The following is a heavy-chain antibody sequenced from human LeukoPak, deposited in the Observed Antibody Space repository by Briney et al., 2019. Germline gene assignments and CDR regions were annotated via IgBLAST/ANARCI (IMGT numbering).Heavy chain of an antibody. CDR2: IYYSGST. CDR3: ARCITTYYYDSSGYYPTWFDP. J-gene: IGHJ5*02. CDR1: GGSISSGDYY. D-gene: IGHD3-22*01. Sequence: SQTLSLTCTVSGGSISSGDYYWSWIRQPPGKGLEWIGYIYYSGSTYYNPSLKSRVTISVDTSKNQFSLKLSSVTAADTAVYYCARCITTYYYDSSGYYPTWFDPWGQGTLVTVSS. V-gene: IGHV4-30-4*01.